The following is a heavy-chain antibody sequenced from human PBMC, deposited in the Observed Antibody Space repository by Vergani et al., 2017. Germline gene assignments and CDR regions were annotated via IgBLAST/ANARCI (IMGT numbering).Heavy chain of an antibody. D-gene: IGHD1-1*01. CDR2: IIPILGTA. Sequence: QVQLVQSGAEVKKPGSSVKVSCKASGGTFSSYAISWVRQAPGQGLEWMGRIIPILGTANYAQKFQGRVTITADESTSTADMELSSLRSEDTAVYYCARRTTGTWWFDPWGQGTLVTVSS. CDR3: ARRTTGTWWFDP. J-gene: IGHJ5*02. V-gene: IGHV1-69*11. CDR1: GGTFSSYA.